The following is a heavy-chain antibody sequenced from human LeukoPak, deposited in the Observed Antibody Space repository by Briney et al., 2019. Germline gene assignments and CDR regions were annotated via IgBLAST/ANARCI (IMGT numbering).Heavy chain of an antibody. CDR3: ARPYGSGSSYYFDY. Sequence: GGSLRLSCAASGFTFSSYWMHWVRQAPGRGLVWVSRINSDGSSTSYADSVKGRFTISRDNAKNTLYLQMNSLSAEDTAVYYCARPYGSGSSYYFDYWGQGTLVTVSS. J-gene: IGHJ4*02. CDR2: INSDGSST. V-gene: IGHV3-74*01. CDR1: GFTFSSYW. D-gene: IGHD3-10*01.